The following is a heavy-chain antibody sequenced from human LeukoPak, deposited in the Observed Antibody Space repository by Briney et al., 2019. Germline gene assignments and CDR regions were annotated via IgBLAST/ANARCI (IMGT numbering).Heavy chain of an antibody. CDR1: GFTFSSYG. V-gene: IGHV3-33*06. Sequence: PGGSLRLSCAASGFTFSSYGMHWVRQAPGKGLEWVAVTWYDGSNKYYADSVKGRFTISRDNSKSTLYLQMNSLRAEDTAVYYCAKDPSGSYHFDYWGQGTLVTVSS. CDR2: TWYDGSNK. D-gene: IGHD1-26*01. CDR3: AKDPSGSYHFDY. J-gene: IGHJ4*02.